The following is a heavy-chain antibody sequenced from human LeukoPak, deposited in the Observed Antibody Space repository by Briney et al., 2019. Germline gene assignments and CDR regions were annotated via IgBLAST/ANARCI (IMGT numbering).Heavy chain of an antibody. J-gene: IGHJ1*01. CDR1: GFTFSSYA. CDR2: ISGSGGST. V-gene: IGHV3-23*01. CDR3: ASAPDYGDYSRYFQH. Sequence: LGGSLRLSCAASGFTFSSYAMSWVRQAPGKGLEWVSAISGSGGSTYYADSVKGRFTISRDNSKNTLYLQMNSLRAEDTAVYYCASAPDYGDYSRYFQHWGQGTLVTVSS. D-gene: IGHD4-17*01.